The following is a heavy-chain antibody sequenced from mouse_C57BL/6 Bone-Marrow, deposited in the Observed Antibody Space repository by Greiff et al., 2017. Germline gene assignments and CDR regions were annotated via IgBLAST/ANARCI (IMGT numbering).Heavy chain of an antibody. CDR3: AIYLWLRRGGYYYAMDY. CDR2: IHPSDSDT. CDR1: GYTFTSYW. D-gene: IGHD2-2*01. Sequence: VQLQQPGAELVKPGASVKVSCKASGYTFTSYWMHWVKQRPGQGLEWIGRIHPSDSDTNYNQKFKGKATLTVDKSSSTAYMQLSSLTSEDAAVYYCAIYLWLRRGGYYYAMDYWGQGTSVTVSS. J-gene: IGHJ4*01. V-gene: IGHV1-74*01.